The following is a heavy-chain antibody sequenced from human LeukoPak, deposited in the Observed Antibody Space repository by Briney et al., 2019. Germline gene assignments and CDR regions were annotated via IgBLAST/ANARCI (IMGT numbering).Heavy chain of an antibody. CDR2: INPSGGST. CDR3: TSLHDSGSYYPSNFDY. D-gene: IGHD3-10*01. J-gene: IGHJ4*02. V-gene: IGHV1-46*03. Sequence: ASVKVSCKASGYTFTSYYIHWVRQAPGQGLEWMGLINPSGGSTNYAQKFQGRVTMTRDTSTSTVYMELSSLRSEDTAVYYCTSLHDSGSYYPSNFDYWGQGTLVTVSS. CDR1: GYTFTSYY.